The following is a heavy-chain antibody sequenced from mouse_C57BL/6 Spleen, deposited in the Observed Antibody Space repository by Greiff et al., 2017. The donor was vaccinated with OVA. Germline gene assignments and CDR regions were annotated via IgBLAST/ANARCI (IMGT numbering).Heavy chain of an antibody. Sequence: QVQLQQSGAELMKPGASVKLSCKATGYTFTGYWIEWVKQRPGHGLEWIGEILPGSGSTNYNEKFKGKAPFTADTSSNTAYMQLGSLPTEDSAIYDGAGIYYDYRRPDYLDYWGQGTTLTVSS. D-gene: IGHD2-4*01. J-gene: IGHJ2*01. CDR3: AGIYYDYRRPDYLDY. CDR1: GYTFTGYW. V-gene: IGHV1-9*01. CDR2: ILPGSGST.